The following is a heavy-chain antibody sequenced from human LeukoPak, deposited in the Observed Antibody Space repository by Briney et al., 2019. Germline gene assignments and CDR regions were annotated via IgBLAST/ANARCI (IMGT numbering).Heavy chain of an antibody. CDR3: ARREQWLAIYDY. D-gene: IGHD6-19*01. Sequence: SETLSLTCTVSGGSISSSSYYWGWIRQPPGKGLEWIGSIYYSGSTYYNPSLKSRVTISVDTSKNQLSLKLSSVTAADTAVYYCARREQWLAIYDYWGQGTLVTVSS. CDR1: GGSISSSSYY. CDR2: IYYSGST. V-gene: IGHV4-39*07. J-gene: IGHJ4*02.